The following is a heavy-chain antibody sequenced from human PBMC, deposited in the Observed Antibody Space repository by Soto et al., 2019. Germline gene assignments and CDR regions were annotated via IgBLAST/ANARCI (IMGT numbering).Heavy chain of an antibody. J-gene: IGHJ6*02. D-gene: IGHD3-10*01. CDR1: GDSISSGNYY. V-gene: IGHV4-30-4*01. CDR2: INYSGST. CDR3: ARVPPGSGTYFNYSYVMDV. Sequence: QVQLQESGPGLVKPSQTLSLSCTLSGDSISSGNYYWGWIRHSPGKGLEWIAYINYSGSTYWNQSLRGRITMSVDTWKNQFSLKLRSVTAADTAVYYCARVPPGSGTYFNYSYVMDVWGQGTTFTVSS.